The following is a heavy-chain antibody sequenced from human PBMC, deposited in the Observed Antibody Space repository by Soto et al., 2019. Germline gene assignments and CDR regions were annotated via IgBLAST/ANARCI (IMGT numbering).Heavy chain of an antibody. CDR2: ISYDGSNK. D-gene: IGHD2-15*01. V-gene: IGHV3-30-3*01. CDR1: GFTFSSYA. CDR3: ARAGCDGGRCYTLVGLRYGMDV. Sequence: QVQLVESGGGVVQPGRSLRLSCAASGFTFSSYAMYWVRQAPGKGLEWVAVISYDGSNKYYADSVKGRFTISRDNSKNTLYLQMNSLRAEDTAVYYCARAGCDGGRCYTLVGLRYGMDVWGQETTVTVSS. J-gene: IGHJ6*02.